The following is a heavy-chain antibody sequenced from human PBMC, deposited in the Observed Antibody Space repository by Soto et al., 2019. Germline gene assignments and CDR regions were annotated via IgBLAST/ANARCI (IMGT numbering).Heavy chain of an antibody. CDR3: ARRYGKNAFDI. D-gene: IGHD5-18*01. V-gene: IGHV4-34*01. Sequence: SETLSLTSASYGGSFSGYYWSWIRQPPGKGLEWIGEINHSGSTNYNPSLKSRVTISVDTSKNQFSLKLSSVTAADTAVYYCARRYGKNAFDIWGQGTMVT. J-gene: IGHJ3*02. CDR2: INHSGST. CDR1: GGSFSGYY.